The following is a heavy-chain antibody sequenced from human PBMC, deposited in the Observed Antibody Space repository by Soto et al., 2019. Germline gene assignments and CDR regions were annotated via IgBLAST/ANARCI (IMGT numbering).Heavy chain of an antibody. CDR3: ASGSGVVVINDE. V-gene: IGHV3-30-3*01. CDR2: ISYDGSNK. Sequence: GGALRLSCAASGFTFSSYAMHWVRQAPGKGLEWVAVISYDGSNKYYADSVKGRFTISRDNSKNTLYLQMNSLRAEDTAVYHCASGSGVVVINDEWGQGTLVTVSA. D-gene: IGHD3-22*01. CDR1: GFTFSSYA. J-gene: IGHJ4*02.